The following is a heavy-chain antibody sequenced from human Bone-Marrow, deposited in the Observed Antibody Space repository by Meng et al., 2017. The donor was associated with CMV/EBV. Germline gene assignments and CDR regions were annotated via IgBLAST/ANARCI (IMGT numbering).Heavy chain of an antibody. J-gene: IGHJ4*02. CDR3: ARPRSGFVVVPSAIDY. D-gene: IGHD2-15*01. V-gene: IGHV3-30*04. CDR1: GFSFSGHA. CDR2: LSYDGSKT. Sequence: GESLKISCAASGFSFSGHAMHWVRQAPGRGLQWVALLSYDGSKTYLADFVQGRFTISRDNSKNTLYLHMSGLRPDDTAVYFCARPRSGFVVVPSAIDYWGRRTQVTVSS.